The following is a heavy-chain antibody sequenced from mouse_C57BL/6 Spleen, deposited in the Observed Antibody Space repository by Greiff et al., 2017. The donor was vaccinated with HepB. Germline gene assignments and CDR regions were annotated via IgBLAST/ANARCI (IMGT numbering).Heavy chain of an antibody. CDR3: ARENYGNAMDY. CDR2: IDPSDSET. J-gene: IGHJ4*01. D-gene: IGHD2-1*01. Sequence: QVQLQQPGAELVRPGSSVKLSCKASGYTFTSYWMHWVKQRPIQGLEWIGNIDPSDSETHYNQKFKDKATLTVDKSSSTAYMQLSSLTSEDSAFYYCARENYGNAMDYWGQGTSVTVSS. V-gene: IGHV1-52*01. CDR1: GYTFTSYW.